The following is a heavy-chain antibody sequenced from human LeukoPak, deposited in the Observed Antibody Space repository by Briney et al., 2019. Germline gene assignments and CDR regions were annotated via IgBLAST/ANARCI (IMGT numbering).Heavy chain of an antibody. CDR1: RYTFTGYG. V-gene: IGHV1-18*01. CDR2: VSAYNCNT. Sequence: ASVKVSCEASRYTFTGYGISWVRQAPGQGLQGIGWVSAYNCNTNYAQKLQGRVTITTDTSTSTAYMALRSLRSHAPAVYYCARLPSLIQLWIHAWGYFAYWGQGTLVPVSS. CDR3: ARLPSLIQLWIHAWGYFAY. D-gene: IGHD5-18*01. J-gene: IGHJ4*02.